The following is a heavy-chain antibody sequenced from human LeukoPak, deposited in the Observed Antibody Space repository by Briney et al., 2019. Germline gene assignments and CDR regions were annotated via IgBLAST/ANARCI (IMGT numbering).Heavy chain of an antibody. V-gene: IGHV4-61*02. CDR2: IYTSGST. D-gene: IGHD1-26*01. J-gene: IGHJ4*02. CDR3: ARERLVGATYLDC. Sequence: SQTLSLTCTVSGGSISSGSYYWSWIRQPAGKGLEWIGRIYTSGSTNYNPSLKSRVTISVDTSKNQFSLKLSSVTAGDTAVYYCARERLVGATYLDCGGQEPLVTASS. CDR1: GGSISSGSYY.